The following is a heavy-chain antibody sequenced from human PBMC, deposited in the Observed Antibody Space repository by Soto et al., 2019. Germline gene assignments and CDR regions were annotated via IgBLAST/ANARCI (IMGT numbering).Heavy chain of an antibody. D-gene: IGHD2-2*01. CDR3: AKSRSYYYYYGVDV. J-gene: IGHJ6*02. Sequence: GGSVRLSCAASGFTFSSYAMSWVRQAPGKGLKWVSAISGSGGSTYYAGSVKGRFTISRDNSKNTLYLLMNSLRAEDTALYYCAKSRSYYYYYGVDVWGQGTTITVSS. V-gene: IGHV3-23*01. CDR2: ISGSGGST. CDR1: GFTFSSYA.